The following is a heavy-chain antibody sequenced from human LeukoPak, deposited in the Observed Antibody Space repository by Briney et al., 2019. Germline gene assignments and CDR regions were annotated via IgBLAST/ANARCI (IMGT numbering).Heavy chain of an antibody. CDR2: INQDGGEQ. CDR1: GFTFSTYW. CDR3: AKGHYGDLK. D-gene: IGHD4-17*01. J-gene: IGHJ4*02. V-gene: IGHV3-7*04. Sequence: GGSLILSCEASGFTFSTYWMTWVRQAPGKGLEWVGNINQDGGEQYFVDSVRGRFTMSRDNAKNSLYLQLNNLRSEDTANYYCAKGHYGDLKWGQGTLVTVSS.